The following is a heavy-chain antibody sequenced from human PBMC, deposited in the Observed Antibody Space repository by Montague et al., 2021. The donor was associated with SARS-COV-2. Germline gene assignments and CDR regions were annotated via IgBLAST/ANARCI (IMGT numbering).Heavy chain of an antibody. CDR2: IYYSGST. V-gene: IGHV4-39*01. CDR3: ARFPTAYYYDSKAAPATPDAFDI. D-gene: IGHD3-22*01. Sequence: SETLSLTCTVSGGSISSSSYYWGWIRQPPGQGLEWVGSIYYSGSTYYNPSLKSRVTISVDTSKNQLSLKLSSVTAAAAAVYYCARFPTAYYYDSKAAPATPDAFDIWGQGTMVTVSS. J-gene: IGHJ3*02. CDR1: GGSISSSSYY.